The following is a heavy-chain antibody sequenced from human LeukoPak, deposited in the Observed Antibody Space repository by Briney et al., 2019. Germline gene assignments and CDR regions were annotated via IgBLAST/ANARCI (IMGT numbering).Heavy chain of an antibody. J-gene: IGHJ4*02. D-gene: IGHD1-26*01. Sequence: GGSLRLSCAASGFTFSSYSMNWVRQAPGKGLEWVSSISSSSSYIYYADSVKGRFTISRDNAKNSLYLQMNSLRDEDTAVYYCASSGSYRFDYWGQGTLVTVSS. CDR2: ISSSSSYI. CDR3: ASSGSYRFDY. CDR1: GFTFSSYS. V-gene: IGHV3-21*01.